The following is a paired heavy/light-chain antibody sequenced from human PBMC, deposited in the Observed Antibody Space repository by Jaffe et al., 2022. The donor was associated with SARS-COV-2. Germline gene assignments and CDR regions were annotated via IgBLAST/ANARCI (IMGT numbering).Light chain of an antibody. CDR3: QQYFNYPYT. V-gene: IGKV1-5*03. CDR1: QIFDDW. Sequence: DTQMTQSPATLAAAIGDRVTITCRASQIFDDWLAWYQQKPGKAPKVLIYKTSFLASGVPSRFSGSGSRAEFTLTISSVQPDDFATYYCQQYFNYPYTFGQGTKLEIK. J-gene: IGKJ2*01. CDR2: KTS.
Heavy chain of an antibody. J-gene: IGHJ5*02. D-gene: IGHD1-26*01. CDR2: VFYSGSA. CDR3: ARQDHSDHGAPNWFDP. V-gene: IGHV4-39*01. CDR1: GDSIRSNNFY. Sequence: QLQLQESGPGLVKPSETLSLRCTVSGDSIRSNNFYWGWIRQPPGKGLEWIGSVFYSGSADYNPSLKSRVTISVDTSKNEFSLTLTSVTATDAAVYYCARQDHSDHGAPNWFDPWGQGALVTVSS.